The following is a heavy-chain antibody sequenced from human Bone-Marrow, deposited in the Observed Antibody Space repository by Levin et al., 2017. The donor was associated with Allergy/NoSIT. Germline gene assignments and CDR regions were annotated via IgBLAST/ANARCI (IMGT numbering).Heavy chain of an antibody. CDR2: ISGSGTYT. CDR3: ANLHCGGVCYAALLDR. J-gene: IGHJ5*02. CDR1: GFPFGNYA. D-gene: IGHD2-21*02. V-gene: IGHV3-23*01. Sequence: GGSLRLSCVVSGFPFGNYAMSWVRQAPGKGLEWVSSISGSGTYTNYANSGEGRFTISRDDSENTLFLEMNSLRAEDTAVYYCANLHCGGVCYAALLDRWGKGTLVTVSS.